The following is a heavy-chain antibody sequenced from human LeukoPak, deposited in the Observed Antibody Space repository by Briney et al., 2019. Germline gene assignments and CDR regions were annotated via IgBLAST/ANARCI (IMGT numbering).Heavy chain of an antibody. V-gene: IGHV3-30*18. D-gene: IGHD4-17*01. CDR1: GFSFSSYG. CDR2: ISYDGSNR. J-gene: IGHJ4*02. Sequence: GGSLRLSCAASGFSFSSYGLHWVRQGPDQGLELVSVISYDGSNRYYSDSAKGRFTITRDNSKNALYLQMNSLRAEDTAVYYCAKERVPYGEFDYWGQGTLVTVSS. CDR3: AKERVPYGEFDY.